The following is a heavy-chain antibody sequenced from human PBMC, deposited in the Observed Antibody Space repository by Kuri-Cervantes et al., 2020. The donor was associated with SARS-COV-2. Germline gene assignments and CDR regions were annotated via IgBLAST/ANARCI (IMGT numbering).Heavy chain of an antibody. V-gene: IGHV3-15*01. Sequence: GESLKISCAVSGFSFSNYWMHWVRQAPGKGLEWVGRIKSKTDGGTTDYAAPVKGRFTISRDDSKNTLYLQMNSLKTEDTAVYYCTTRMVRGVGWGQGTLVTVSS. D-gene: IGHD3-10*01. J-gene: IGHJ4*02. CDR2: IKSKTDGGTT. CDR3: TTRMVRGVG. CDR1: GFSFSNYW.